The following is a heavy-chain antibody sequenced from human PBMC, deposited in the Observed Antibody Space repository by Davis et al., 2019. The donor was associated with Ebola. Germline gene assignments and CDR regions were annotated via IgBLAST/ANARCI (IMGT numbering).Heavy chain of an antibody. D-gene: IGHD2-15*01. CDR1: GFTFTSYV. CDR2: ISGSGGGT. Sequence: GGSLRPSCAPLGFTFTSYVMSWVRQAPGKGLDWLSSISGSGGGTNYADSVKGRLITSRDNYKTTLYLQMNSLIAEDSAVYYCVKDQIGDSCRGVACYGIDYWGQGALVTVSS. V-gene: IGHV3-23*01. CDR3: VKDQIGDSCRGVACYGIDY. J-gene: IGHJ4*02.